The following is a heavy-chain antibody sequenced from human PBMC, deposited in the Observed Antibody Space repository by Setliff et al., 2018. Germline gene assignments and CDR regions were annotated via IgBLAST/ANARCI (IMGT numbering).Heavy chain of an antibody. CDR3: ARLRGAFDH. V-gene: IGHV4-59*01. D-gene: IGHD3-16*01. CDR2: IYYSGST. Sequence: SETLSLTCTVSGGSISSYYWSWIRQPPGKRLEWIGYIYYSGSTNYNPSLESRVTISVDTSKNQFSLRLNSATAADTAVYYCARLRGAFDHWGQGTLVTVS. CDR1: GGSISSYY. J-gene: IGHJ4*02.